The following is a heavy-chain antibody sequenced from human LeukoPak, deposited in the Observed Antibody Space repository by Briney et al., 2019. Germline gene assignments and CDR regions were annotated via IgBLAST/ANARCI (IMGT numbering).Heavy chain of an antibody. CDR1: GFTFTNYP. CDR3: ARERITTTAFDY. CDR2: ISGSGGNT. J-gene: IGHJ4*02. Sequence: LPGGSLRLSCAASGFTFTNYPMNWVRQAPGKGLEGVSDISGSGGNTHYADSVKGRFTISRDNSKNTLYLQMDSLRAEDTAIYYCARERITTTAFDYWGQGTLVTVSS. V-gene: IGHV3-23*01. D-gene: IGHD4-17*01.